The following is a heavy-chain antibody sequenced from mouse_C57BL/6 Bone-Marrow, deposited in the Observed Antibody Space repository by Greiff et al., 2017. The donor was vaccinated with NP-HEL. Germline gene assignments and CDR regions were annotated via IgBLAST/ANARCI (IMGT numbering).Heavy chain of an antibody. CDR3: ARHYGSSRYYFDY. CDR2: INPSSGYT. J-gene: IGHJ2*01. V-gene: IGHV1-7*01. D-gene: IGHD1-1*01. Sequence: VQLQQSGAELAKPGASVKLSCKASCYTFTSYWMHWVKQRPGQGLEWIGYINPSSGYTKYNQKFKDKATLTADKSSSTAYMQLSSLTNEDSAVYYCARHYGSSRYYFDYWGQGTTLTVSS. CDR1: CYTFTSYW.